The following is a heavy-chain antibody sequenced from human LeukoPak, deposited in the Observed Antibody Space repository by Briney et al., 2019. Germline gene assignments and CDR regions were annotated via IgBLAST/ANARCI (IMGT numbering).Heavy chain of an antibody. CDR3: ARVNFELLWFGELGAFDI. V-gene: IGHV1-18*01. Sequence: ASVKVSCKASGYTFTSYGISWVRQAPGQGLEWMGWISAYNGNTNYAQKLQGRVTMTTDTSTSTAYMELRSLRSDDTAVYYCARVNFELLWFGELGAFDIRGQGTMVTVSS. D-gene: IGHD3-10*01. CDR1: GYTFTSYG. CDR2: ISAYNGNT. J-gene: IGHJ3*02.